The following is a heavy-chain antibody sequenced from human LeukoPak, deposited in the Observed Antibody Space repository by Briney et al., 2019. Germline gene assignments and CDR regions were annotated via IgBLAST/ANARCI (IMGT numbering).Heavy chain of an antibody. Sequence: PGGSLRLSCAASVFTFSSYSMTSVRQAPGKGLEWVSAISGSGVSTYYADSVKGRFTISRDNSRNTLYLQMNTLRAEDTAVYYCAKDLGDYIGTYYNSFDPWGQGTLVTVSS. CDR1: VFTFSSYS. V-gene: IGHV3-23*01. J-gene: IGHJ5*02. D-gene: IGHD1-26*01. CDR3: AKDLGDYIGTYYNSFDP. CDR2: ISGSGVST.